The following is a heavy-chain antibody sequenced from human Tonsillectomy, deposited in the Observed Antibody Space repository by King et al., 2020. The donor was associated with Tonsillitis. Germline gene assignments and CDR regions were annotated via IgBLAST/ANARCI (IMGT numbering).Heavy chain of an antibody. Sequence: QLVQSGAEVKKSGESLKISCKGSGYSFTNYWIGWVRQMPGKGLEWMGIIYPGDSDTRYIPSFQGQVIISVDKSISTAYLQWSRLKASDTAMYFCARRDYYDSSGYCSIYFDYWGQRPLVTVSS. CDR2: IYPGDSDT. D-gene: IGHD3-22*01. CDR3: ARRDYYDSSGYCSIYFDY. V-gene: IGHV5-51*01. CDR1: GYSFTNYW. J-gene: IGHJ4*02.